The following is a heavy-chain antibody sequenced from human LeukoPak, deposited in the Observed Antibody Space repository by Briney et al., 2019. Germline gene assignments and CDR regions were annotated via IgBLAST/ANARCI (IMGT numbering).Heavy chain of an antibody. CDR1: GGSVSSGSYY. Sequence: SETLSLTCTVSGGSVSSGSYYWNWIRQPPGEGLEWIGYIYNSGGTNYNPSLKSRVTISVDTSKNQFSLKLSSVTAADTAVYYCAREEGSYYDSSGYFSPKPIFYFDYWGQGILVTVPS. D-gene: IGHD3-22*01. CDR3: AREEGSYYDSSGYFSPKPIFYFDY. V-gene: IGHV4-61*01. J-gene: IGHJ4*02. CDR2: IYNSGGT.